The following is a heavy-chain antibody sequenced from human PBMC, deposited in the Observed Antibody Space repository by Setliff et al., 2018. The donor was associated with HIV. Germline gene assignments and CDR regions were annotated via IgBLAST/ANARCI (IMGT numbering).Heavy chain of an antibody. D-gene: IGHD6-19*01. Sequence: ASVKVSCKASGHTFTSSDINWVRQATGQGLEWMGWISGYNGNTKYVQKLQGRVTMTTDTSTRTVYMELRSLRHDDTAEYFCARVPYRSAWFSGGHDAFDVWGQGTMVTVSS. V-gene: IGHV1-18*01. CDR1: GHTFTSSD. CDR3: ARVPYRSAWFSGGHDAFDV. CDR2: ISGYNGNT. J-gene: IGHJ3*01.